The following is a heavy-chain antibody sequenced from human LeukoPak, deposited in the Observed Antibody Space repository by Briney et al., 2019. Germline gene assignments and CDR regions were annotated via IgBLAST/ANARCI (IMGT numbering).Heavy chain of an antibody. V-gene: IGHV3-30*18. D-gene: IGHD4-17*01. CDR3: AKEIYGDYVYYGMDV. Sequence: GGSLRLSCAASGFTFSSYAMTWVRQAPGKGLEWVAVISYDGSNKYYADSVKGRFTISRDNSKNTLYLQMNSLRAEDTAVYYCAKEIYGDYVYYGMDVWGQGTTVTVSS. CDR1: GFTFSSYA. J-gene: IGHJ6*02. CDR2: ISYDGSNK.